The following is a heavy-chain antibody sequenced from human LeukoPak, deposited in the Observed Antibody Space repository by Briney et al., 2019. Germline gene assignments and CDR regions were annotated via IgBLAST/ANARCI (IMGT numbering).Heavy chain of an antibody. CDR1: GGSFSGYY. V-gene: IGHV4-34*01. D-gene: IGHD2-2*01. J-gene: IGHJ4*02. CDR3: ARSFSTYCSSTSCPSTFDY. CDR2: INHSGST. Sequence: SETLSLTCAVYGGSFSGYYWSWIRQPPGKGLEWIGEINHSGSTNYNPSLKSRVTISVDTSKNQFSLKLSSVTAADTAVYYCARSFSTYCSSTSCPSTFDYWGQRTLVTVSP.